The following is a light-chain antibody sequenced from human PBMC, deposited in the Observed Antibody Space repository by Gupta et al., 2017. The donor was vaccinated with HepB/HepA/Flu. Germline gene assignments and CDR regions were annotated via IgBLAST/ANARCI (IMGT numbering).Light chain of an antibody. V-gene: IGLV1-36*01. CDR2: YDD. CDR1: SSNIGNNA. J-gene: IGLJ2*01. Sequence: QSVLTQPPSVSEAPRQRVTISCSGISSNIGNNAVNWYQQLPGKAPNLLIYYDDLLPSGVSDRFSGSKSGISASLAISGLQSEDEADYYCAAGDDSLNGVVFGGGTKLTVL. CDR3: AAGDDSLNGVV.